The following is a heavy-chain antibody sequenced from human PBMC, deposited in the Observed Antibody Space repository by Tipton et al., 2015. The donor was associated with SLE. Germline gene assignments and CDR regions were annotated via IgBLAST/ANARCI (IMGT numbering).Heavy chain of an antibody. V-gene: IGHV4-34*01. CDR2: DRHRGTT. CDR3: ANQNWNYSF. D-gene: IGHD1-7*01. Sequence: TLSLTCAVYGWASRDYFWSWIRQPPGKGLGWIGEDRHRGTTNYNPSLDSRVTISLDRFNNQFTLKMTSVTAADTAVYYCANQNWNYSFWGQGNLVTASS. J-gene: IGHJ4*02. CDR1: GWASRDYF.